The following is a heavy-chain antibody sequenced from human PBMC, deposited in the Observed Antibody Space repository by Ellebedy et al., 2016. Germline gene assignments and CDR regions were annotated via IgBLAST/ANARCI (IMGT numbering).Heavy chain of an antibody. CDR1: GFTFDDYA. CDR3: AKGSVVVVANNWFDP. Sequence: SLKISXAASGFTFDDYAMHWVRQAPGKGLEWVSGISWNSGSIGYADSVKGRFTISRDNAKNSLYLQMNSLRAEDTALYYCAKGSVVVVANNWFDPWGQGTLVTVSS. CDR2: ISWNSGSI. D-gene: IGHD2-15*01. J-gene: IGHJ5*02. V-gene: IGHV3-9*01.